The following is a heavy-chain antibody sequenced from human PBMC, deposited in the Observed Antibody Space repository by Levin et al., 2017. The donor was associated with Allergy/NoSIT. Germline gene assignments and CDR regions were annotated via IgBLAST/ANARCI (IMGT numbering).Heavy chain of an antibody. V-gene: IGHV4-59*01. Sequence: SQTLSLTCTVSGGSISSYYWSWIRQPPGKGLEWIGYIYYSGSTNYNPSLKSRVTISVDTSKNQFSLKLSSVTAADTAVYYCARDYYDISAQSNYYYYYMDVWGKGTTVTVSS. CDR2: IYYSGST. D-gene: IGHD3-9*01. CDR3: ARDYYDISAQSNYYYYYMDV. J-gene: IGHJ6*03. CDR1: GGSISSYY.